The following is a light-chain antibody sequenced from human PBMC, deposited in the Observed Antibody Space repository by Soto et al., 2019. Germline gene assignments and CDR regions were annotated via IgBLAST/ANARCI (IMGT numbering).Light chain of an antibody. V-gene: IGLV2-23*01. Sequence: QSALTQPASVSGSPGRSIAISCTGTSRDVGSYNLVSWYQQHPGKAPKVMIYEGSKRPSGVSDRFSGSKSGNTASLTISGLQADDEADYYCCSYAGSSTYVFGTGTKLTVL. CDR2: EGS. J-gene: IGLJ1*01. CDR1: SRDVGSYNL. CDR3: CSYAGSSTYV.